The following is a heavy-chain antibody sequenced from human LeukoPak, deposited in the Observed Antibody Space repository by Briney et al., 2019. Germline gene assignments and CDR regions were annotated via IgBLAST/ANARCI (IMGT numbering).Heavy chain of an antibody. CDR2: INHSGST. V-gene: IGHV4-34*01. CDR3: ARGHYLTVRWFDP. Sequence: PSETLSLTCAVYGGSFSGYYWSWIRQPPGKGLEWIGEINHSGSTNYNPSLKSRVTISVDTSKNQFSLKLSSVTAADTAVYYCARGHYLTVRWFDPWGQGTLVAVSS. CDR1: GGSFSGYY. D-gene: IGHD4-11*01. J-gene: IGHJ5*02.